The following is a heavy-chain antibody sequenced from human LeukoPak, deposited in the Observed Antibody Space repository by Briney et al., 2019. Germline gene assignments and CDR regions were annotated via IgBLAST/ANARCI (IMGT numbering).Heavy chain of an antibody. CDR2: IIPILGIA. Sequence: ASVKVSCKTSGYTFTDYYIHWVRQAPGQGLEWMGRIIPILGIANYAQKFQGRVTITADKSTSTAYMELSSLRSEDTAVYYCARGYYGSGSYYNDYWGQGTLVTVSS. V-gene: IGHV1-69*04. CDR1: GYTFTDYY. D-gene: IGHD3-10*01. J-gene: IGHJ4*02. CDR3: ARGYYGSGSYYNDY.